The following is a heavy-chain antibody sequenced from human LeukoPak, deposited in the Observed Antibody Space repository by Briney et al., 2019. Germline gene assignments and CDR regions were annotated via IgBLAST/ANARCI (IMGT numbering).Heavy chain of an antibody. CDR1: GGSISSYY. J-gene: IGHJ5*02. V-gene: IGHV4-39*07. D-gene: IGHD4-17*01. Sequence: SETLSLTCTVSGGSISSYYWSWIRQPPGKGLEWIGSIYYSGSTYYNPSLKSRVTISVDTSKNQFSLKLSSVTAADTAVYYCARDWDGDLNWFDPWGQGTLVTVSS. CDR2: IYYSGST. CDR3: ARDWDGDLNWFDP.